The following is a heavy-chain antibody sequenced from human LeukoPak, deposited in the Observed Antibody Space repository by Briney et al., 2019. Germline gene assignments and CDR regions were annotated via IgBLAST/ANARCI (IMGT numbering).Heavy chain of an antibody. CDR1: GFTLSNYW. D-gene: IGHD2-2*01. V-gene: IGHV3-7*01. J-gene: IGHJ4*02. CDR3: ARDLPATPHENDY. Sequence: GGALRVSCAPSGFTLSNYWMSWVRQAPARGLEGVANINQDGSEKYYVDSVKGRFTISRDNAKNSLYLQMDSLRAEDTAVYYCARDLPATPHENDYWGQGTLVTVSS. CDR2: INQDGSEK.